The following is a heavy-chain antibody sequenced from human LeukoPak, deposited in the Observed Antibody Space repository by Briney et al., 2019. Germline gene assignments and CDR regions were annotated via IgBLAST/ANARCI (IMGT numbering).Heavy chain of an antibody. Sequence: GGSLRLSCAASGFTFSSYWMSWVRQAPGKGLEWVANVKKDGSEKYYVDSVKGRFTISRDNAKTSLYLQMNSLRAEDTAVYYCARDLSGVTGYTYGRGIDYWGQGTLVTVSS. CDR1: GFTFSSYW. D-gene: IGHD5-18*01. V-gene: IGHV3-7*01. J-gene: IGHJ4*02. CDR3: ARDLSGVTGYTYGRGIDY. CDR2: VKKDGSEK.